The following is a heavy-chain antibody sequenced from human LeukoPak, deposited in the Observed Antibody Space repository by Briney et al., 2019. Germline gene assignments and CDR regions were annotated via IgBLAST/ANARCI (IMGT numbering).Heavy chain of an antibody. Sequence: SETLSLTCTVSGGSVSSGSYYWSWIRQPPGKGLEWIGYIYYSGSTNYNPSLKSRVTISVDTSKNQFSLKLSSVTAADTAVYYCATVSVAGSWRTNNKYYFDYWGQGTLVTVSS. CDR3: ATVSVAGSWRTNNKYYFDY. CDR1: GGSVSSGSYY. V-gene: IGHV4-61*01. D-gene: IGHD6-13*01. J-gene: IGHJ4*02. CDR2: IYYSGST.